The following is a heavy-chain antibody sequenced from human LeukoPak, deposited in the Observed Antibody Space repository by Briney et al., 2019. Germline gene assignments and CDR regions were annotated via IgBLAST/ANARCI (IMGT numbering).Heavy chain of an antibody. CDR2: IYSGGST. D-gene: IGHD4/OR15-4a*01. CDR1: GFIVSNNY. J-gene: IGHJ6*02. Sequence: PGGSLRLSCAVSGFIVSNNYMSWVRQAPGKGLEGVSVIYSGGSTYYADSVKGRFSISRDNSKNTLYLQMNSLRAEDTAVYYCASMGLDYYYYGMDVWGQGTTVTVSS. CDR3: ASMGLDYYYYGMDV. V-gene: IGHV3-53*01.